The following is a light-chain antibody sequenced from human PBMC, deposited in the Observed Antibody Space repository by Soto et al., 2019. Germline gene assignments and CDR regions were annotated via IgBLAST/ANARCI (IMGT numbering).Light chain of an antibody. J-gene: IGKJ4*01. V-gene: IGKV1-27*01. CDR1: QGIRNH. CDR3: QQYNSAPLT. Sequence: DIQMTQSPSSLSASARDRVSITCRASQGIRNHLAWYQQKSGKVPKLLIYGASILQSGVPSRFRGTGYGTDFTLTISSLQPEDVAAYYCQQYNSAPLTFGGGTKVETK. CDR2: GAS.